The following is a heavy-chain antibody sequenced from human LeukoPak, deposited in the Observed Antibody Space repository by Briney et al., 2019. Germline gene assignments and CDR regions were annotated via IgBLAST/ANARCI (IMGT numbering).Heavy chain of an antibody. CDR2: INHSGST. CDR1: GGSFSGYY. V-gene: IGHV4-34*01. Sequence: SETLSLTCAVYGGSFSGYYWSWIRQPPGKGLEWIGEINHSGSTNYNPSLKSRVTISVDTSKNQFSLKLSSVTAADTAVYYCASVLDIVVVPAAVQGWFDPWGQGTLVTVSS. D-gene: IGHD2-2*03. J-gene: IGHJ5*02. CDR3: ASVLDIVVVPAAVQGWFDP.